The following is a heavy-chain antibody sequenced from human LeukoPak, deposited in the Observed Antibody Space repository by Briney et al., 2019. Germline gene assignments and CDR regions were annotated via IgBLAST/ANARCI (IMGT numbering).Heavy chain of an antibody. V-gene: IGHV3-23*01. J-gene: IGHJ6*03. CDR2: IIGSGGST. Sequence: GGSLRLSCAASGFTFSSYAMSWVRQAPGKGLEWVSAIIGSGGSTYYADSVKGRFTISRDNSKNTLYLQMNSLRAEDTAVYYCARDARDGYNPYYYYYYMDVWGKGTTVTVSS. CDR3: ARDARDGYNPYYYYYYMDV. D-gene: IGHD5-24*01. CDR1: GFTFSSYA.